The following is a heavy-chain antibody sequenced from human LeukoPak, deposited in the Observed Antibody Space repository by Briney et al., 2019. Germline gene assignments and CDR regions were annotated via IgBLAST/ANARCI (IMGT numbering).Heavy chain of an antibody. V-gene: IGHV3-21*01. CDR1: GFMFNNYS. CDR3: ARMATIQGGVYYYYGMDV. J-gene: IGHJ6*02. D-gene: IGHD5-24*01. CDR2: ISTSSTYI. Sequence: GGSLRLSCAASGFMFNNYSLNWVRQAPGKGLEWVSFISTSSTYIYYADSVKGRFTVSRDNAKKSLYLQMNSLRAEDTAVYYCARMATIQGGVYYYYGMDVWGQGTTVTVSS.